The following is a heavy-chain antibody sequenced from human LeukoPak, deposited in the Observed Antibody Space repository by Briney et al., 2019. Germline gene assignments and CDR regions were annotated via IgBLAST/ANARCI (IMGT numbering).Heavy chain of an antibody. CDR3: TRDSAAAGHGDY. D-gene: IGHD6-13*01. J-gene: IGHJ4*02. V-gene: IGHV3-48*03. CDR2: ISSSGSTI. Sequence: PGGSLRLSCAASGFTFSTYEMNWVRQAPGKGLEWVSYISSSGSTIYYADSVKGRFTISRDNAKNSLYLQMNSLRAEDTAIYYCTRDSAAAGHGDYWGQGTLVTVSS. CDR1: GFTFSTYE.